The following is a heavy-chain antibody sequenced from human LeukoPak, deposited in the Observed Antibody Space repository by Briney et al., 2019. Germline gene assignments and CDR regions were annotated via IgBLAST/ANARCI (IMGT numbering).Heavy chain of an antibody. V-gene: IGHV4-59*01. J-gene: IGHJ5*02. Sequence: SETLSLTCTVSGGSISRSYWTWIRQPPGKGLEWIGYIYYTGSTDYNPSLKGRITISADTSKNQFSLKLTSVTAADTAMYYCARGGLSASGSYRRWFDLWGQGTLVTVSS. CDR1: GGSISRSY. D-gene: IGHD3-10*01. CDR2: IYYTGST. CDR3: ARGGLSASGSYRRWFDL.